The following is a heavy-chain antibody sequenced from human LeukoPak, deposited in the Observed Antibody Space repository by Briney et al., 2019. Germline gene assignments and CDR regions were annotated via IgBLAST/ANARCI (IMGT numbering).Heavy chain of an antibody. Sequence: PGGSLRLFCAASGFTYSSYAMSWVRQAPGKGLEWVSAISGSGGSTYYADSVKGRFTISRDNSKNTLYLQMNSLRAEDTAVYYCAKLKGGTGVRYYFDYWGQGTLFTVSS. V-gene: IGHV3-23*01. CDR3: AKLKGGTGVRYYFDY. J-gene: IGHJ4*02. D-gene: IGHD3-10*01. CDR1: GFTYSSYA. CDR2: ISGSGGST.